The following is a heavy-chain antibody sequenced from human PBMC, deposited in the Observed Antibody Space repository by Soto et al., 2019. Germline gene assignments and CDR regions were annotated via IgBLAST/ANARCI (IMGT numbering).Heavy chain of an antibody. D-gene: IGHD2-15*01. V-gene: IGHV4-59*08. CDR2: LHSSGDT. CDR3: ARLYSIHFCRCGCYSGENLQL. J-gene: IGHJ1*01. Sequence: SETLSLTCSVSGDSINNYFWSWIRQPPGKGLEWIGFLHSSGDTNYNPSLKSRVTTSIDTSKNQFSLKLTSVTAADTAVYFCARLYSIHFCRCGCYSGENLQLWGKGTLVPVSS. CDR1: GDSINNYF.